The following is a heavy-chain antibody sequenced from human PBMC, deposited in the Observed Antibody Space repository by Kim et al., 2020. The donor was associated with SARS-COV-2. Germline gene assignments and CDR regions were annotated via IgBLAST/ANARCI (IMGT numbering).Heavy chain of an antibody. Sequence: ASVKVSCKASGYRFAKYDINWVRQASGQGLEWMGRIIPDGGDTAYAQKFQGRLTMTTDTSINTAYMELTGLNSDDTAKYYCARGVGIYHWGQGTLVPVSS. CDR3: ARGVGIYH. CDR2: IIPDGGDT. V-gene: IGHV1-8*01. CDR1: GYRFAKYD. J-gene: IGHJ5*02.